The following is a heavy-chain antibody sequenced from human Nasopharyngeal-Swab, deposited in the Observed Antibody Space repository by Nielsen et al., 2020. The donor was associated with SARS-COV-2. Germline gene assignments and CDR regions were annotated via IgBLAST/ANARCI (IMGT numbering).Heavy chain of an antibody. CDR1: GYTFTSYY. CDR3: ARVGYSYGYADY. V-gene: IGHV1-46*01. D-gene: IGHD5-18*01. J-gene: IGHJ4*02. Sequence: ASVKVSCKASGYTFTSYYMHWVRQAPGQGLEWMGIINPSGGSTSYAQKFQGRVTMTRDTSTSTVYVELSSLRSEDTAVYYCARVGYSYGYADYWGQGTLVTVSS. CDR2: INPSGGST.